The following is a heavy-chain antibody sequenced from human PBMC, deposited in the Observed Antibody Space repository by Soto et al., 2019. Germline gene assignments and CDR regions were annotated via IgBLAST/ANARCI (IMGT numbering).Heavy chain of an antibody. D-gene: IGHD2-21*02. CDR1: GYTFTSYA. J-gene: IGHJ4*02. V-gene: IGHV1-3*01. CDR2: INAGNGNT. CDR3: ARAWVVVTAPDY. Sequence: ASVKVSCKASGYTFTSYAMHWVRQAPGQRLEWMGWINAGNGNTKYSQKFQGRVTITRDTSASTAYMELSSLRSEDTSVYYCARAWVVVTAPDYWGQGTLVTVSS.